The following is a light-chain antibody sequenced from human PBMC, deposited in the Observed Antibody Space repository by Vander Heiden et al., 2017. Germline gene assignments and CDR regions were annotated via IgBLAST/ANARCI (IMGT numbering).Light chain of an antibody. V-gene: IGLV6-57*01. CDR1: SGSIASNY. CDR3: QSYDSSNLWV. J-gene: IGLJ3*02. Sequence: FMLTQPHSVSESPGKTVTISCTRSSGSIASNYVQWYQQRPGSSPTTVIYEDHQRPSGVPDRFSGSIDSSSKSASRTISGLKTEDEADYYCQSYDSSNLWVFGGGTKLTVL. CDR2: EDH.